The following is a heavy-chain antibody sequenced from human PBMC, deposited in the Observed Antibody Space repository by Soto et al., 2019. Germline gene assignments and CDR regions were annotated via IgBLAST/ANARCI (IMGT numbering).Heavy chain of an antibody. J-gene: IGHJ6*02. CDR2: TNHSGST. CDR1: GGSFSGYY. CDR3: ARLALYYDILTGYLLYYYGMDV. V-gene: IGHV4-34*01. Sequence: SETLSLTCAVYGGSFSGYYWSWIRQPPGKGLEWIGETNHSGSTNYNPSLKSRVTISVDTSKNQFSLKLSSVTAADTAVYYCARLALYYDILTGYLLYYYGMDVWGQGTTVTVSS. D-gene: IGHD3-9*01.